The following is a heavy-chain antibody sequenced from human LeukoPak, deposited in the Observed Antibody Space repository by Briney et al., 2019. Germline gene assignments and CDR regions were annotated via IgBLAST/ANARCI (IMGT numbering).Heavy chain of an antibody. CDR2: IYSGGST. CDR1: GFTFSDYW. J-gene: IGHJ6*02. CDR3: ARDLVVVNYGMDV. Sequence: GGSLRLSCAASGFTFSDYWIHWVRQAPGKGLEWVSVIYSGGSTYYADSVKGRFTISRDNSKNTLYLQMNSLRAEDTAVYYCARDLVVVNYGMDVWGQGTTVTVSS. D-gene: IGHD3-22*01. V-gene: IGHV3-53*01.